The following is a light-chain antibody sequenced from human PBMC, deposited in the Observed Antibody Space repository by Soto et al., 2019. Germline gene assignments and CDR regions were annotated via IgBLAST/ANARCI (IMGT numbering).Light chain of an antibody. CDR2: TNN. CDR3: QSSDSRLSYV. CDR1: SSNIGAGYH. V-gene: IGLV1-40*01. J-gene: IGLJ1*01. Sequence: QSLLREPPSVSGTPGNRFTISCTGNSSNIGAGYHVHWYQQLPGTAPKLLIYTNNNRPSGVPDRFSGSRSGNSASLAITGLQAEDEADYYCQSSDSRLSYVFGTGTKVTVL.